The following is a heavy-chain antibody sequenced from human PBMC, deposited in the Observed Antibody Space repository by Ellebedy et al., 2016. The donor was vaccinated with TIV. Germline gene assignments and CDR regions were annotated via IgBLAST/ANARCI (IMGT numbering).Heavy chain of an antibody. CDR2: INAGGGST. D-gene: IGHD5-24*01. Sequence: ASVKVSXXASGYTFNTYYMHWVRQAPGQGLEWMGIINAGGGSTTYAQKFLGRLTMTRDTSTSTVYMELSSLTFEDTAVYYCARDKIGDGYPIRDNWGQGTLVTVSP. V-gene: IGHV1-46*02. CDR1: GYTFNTYY. J-gene: IGHJ4*02. CDR3: ARDKIGDGYPIRDN.